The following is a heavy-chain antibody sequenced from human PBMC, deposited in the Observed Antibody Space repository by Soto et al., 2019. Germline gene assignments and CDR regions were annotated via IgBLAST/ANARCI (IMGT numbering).Heavy chain of an antibody. CDR3: ARGYESGYTFGHDL. D-gene: IGHD3-3*01. J-gene: IGHJ5*02. CDR1: GDSISSTY. CDR2: IYSSWSN. Sequence: QVQLHESGPGLVKPSATLSLTCTVSGDSISSTYWSWVRQPAGRGLEWIGRIYSSWSNNYNPSLESRVTMSVDTSKNQFSLTLRSVTAADTAVYFCARGYESGYTFGHDLWGQGTLVTVSS. V-gene: IGHV4-4*07.